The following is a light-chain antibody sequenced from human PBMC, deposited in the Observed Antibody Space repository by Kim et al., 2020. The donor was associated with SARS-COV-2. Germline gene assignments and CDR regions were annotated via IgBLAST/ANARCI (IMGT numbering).Light chain of an antibody. V-gene: IGLV1-40*01. CDR3: QCYDSSLSGYV. Sequence: QRVTIACTGSSSNIGAGYDVHWYQQLPGTAPKLLIYGNSHRPSGVPDRFSGSKSGTSASLAITGLQAEDEADYYCQCYDSSLSGYVFGTGTKVTVL. CDR1: SSNIGAGYD. CDR2: GNS. J-gene: IGLJ1*01.